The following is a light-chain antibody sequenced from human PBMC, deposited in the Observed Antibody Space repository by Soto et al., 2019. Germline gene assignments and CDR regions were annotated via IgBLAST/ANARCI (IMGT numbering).Light chain of an antibody. CDR2: GAS. V-gene: IGKV3-15*01. Sequence: EIVMTQSPGTLSLSPGERATLSCRASQSVSSSYLAWYQQKPGQAPRLLIYGASTRATGIPATFSGRGSGTEFTLTISSLQSEDFAVYYCQQYNNWPLTFGAGTKVDIK. CDR3: QQYNNWPLT. CDR1: QSVSSSY. J-gene: IGKJ3*01.